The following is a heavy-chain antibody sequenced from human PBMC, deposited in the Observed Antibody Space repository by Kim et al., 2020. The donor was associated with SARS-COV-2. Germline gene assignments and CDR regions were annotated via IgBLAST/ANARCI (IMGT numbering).Heavy chain of an antibody. CDR1: GGSISSGGYY. D-gene: IGHD3-3*01. Sequence: SETLSLTCTVSGGSISSGGYYWSWIRQHPGKGLEWIGYIYYSGSTYYNPSLKSRVTISVDTSKNQFSLKLSSVTAADAAVYYCARVRSFFGVVRNFDYWAQGTLLTVSS. CDR3: ARVRSFFGVVRNFDY. J-gene: IGHJ4*02. CDR2: IYYSGST. V-gene: IGHV4-31*03.